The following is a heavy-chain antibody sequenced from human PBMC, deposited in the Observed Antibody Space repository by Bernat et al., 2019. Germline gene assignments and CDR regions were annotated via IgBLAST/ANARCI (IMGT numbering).Heavy chain of an antibody. CDR1: GYTFTHHG. CDR2: ISGYNGDT. J-gene: IGHJ4*02. V-gene: IGHV1-18*01. Sequence: QVQLVQSGTEVKKPGASVRVSCKTSGYTFTHHGIGWVRQAPGQGLEWLGWISGYNGDTIYAQRLQGRVTMTTYTPTNTAYMELTSLRPDDTAVYYCARDPSNTSGWYAYFDSWGQGTLVTVS. D-gene: IGHD6-19*01. CDR3: ARDPSNTSGWYAYFDS.